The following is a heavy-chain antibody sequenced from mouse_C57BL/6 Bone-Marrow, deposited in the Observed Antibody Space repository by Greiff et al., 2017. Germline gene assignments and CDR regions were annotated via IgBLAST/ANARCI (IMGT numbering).Heavy chain of an antibody. Sequence: EVKLMESGGGLVKPGGSLKLSCAVSGFTFSDYGMHWVRQAPEKGLEWVAYISSGSSTIYYADTVKGRFTISRDNAKNTLFLQMTSLRSEDTAMYYCARDCPWFAYWGQGTLVTVSA. V-gene: IGHV5-17*01. CDR3: ARDCPWFAY. J-gene: IGHJ3*01. CDR1: GFTFSDYG. CDR2: ISSGSSTI.